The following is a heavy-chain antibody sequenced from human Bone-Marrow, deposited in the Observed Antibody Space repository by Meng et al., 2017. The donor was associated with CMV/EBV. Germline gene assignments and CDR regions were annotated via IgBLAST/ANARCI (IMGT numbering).Heavy chain of an antibody. V-gene: IGHV3-30*02. J-gene: IGHJ4*02. D-gene: IGHD6-13*01. Sequence: GESLKISCAASGFTFSSYAMYWVRQAPGKGLEWVAFIRYDGSNKYYADSVKGRFTISRDNSKNTLYLQMNSLRAEDTAVYYCAKDGAYGYSSSWYPLDYWGQGTLVTVSS. CDR2: IRYDGSNK. CDR1: GFTFSSYA. CDR3: AKDGAYGYSSSWYPLDY.